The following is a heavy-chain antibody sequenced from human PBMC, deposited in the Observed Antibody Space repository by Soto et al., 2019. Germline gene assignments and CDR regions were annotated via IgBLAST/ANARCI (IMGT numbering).Heavy chain of an antibody. V-gene: IGHV4-30-4*01. Sequence: QVQLQESGPGLVKPSQTLSLTCTVSGGSISSGDYYWSWIRQPPGKGLEWIGYIYYSGSTYYNPSHKSRVTISADTSKNHFSPKLSSVTAADTAVYYCASSGYCTNGVCYTLFAPWGQGTLVTVSS. J-gene: IGHJ5*02. D-gene: IGHD2-8*01. CDR3: ASSGYCTNGVCYTLFAP. CDR1: GGSISSGDYY. CDR2: IYYSGST.